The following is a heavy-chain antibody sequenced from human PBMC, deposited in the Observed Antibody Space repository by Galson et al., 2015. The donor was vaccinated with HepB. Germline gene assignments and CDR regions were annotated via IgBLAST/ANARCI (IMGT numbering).Heavy chain of an antibody. V-gene: IGHV3-11*01. Sequence: SLRLSCAASGFTFSDYYMSWIRQAPGKGLEWVSYISSSGSTIYYADSAKGRFTISRDNAKNSLYLQMNSLRAEDTAVYYCARDPVTIFGVVIIEEPYFDYWGQGTLVTVSS. J-gene: IGHJ4*02. CDR2: ISSSGSTI. CDR1: GFTFSDYY. CDR3: ARDPVTIFGVVIIEEPYFDY. D-gene: IGHD3-3*01.